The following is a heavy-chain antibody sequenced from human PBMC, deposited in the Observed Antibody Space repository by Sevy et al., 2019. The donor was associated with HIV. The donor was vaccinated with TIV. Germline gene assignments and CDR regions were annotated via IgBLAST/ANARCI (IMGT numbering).Heavy chain of an antibody. CDR1: GGTFSSYA. V-gene: IGHV1-69*10. CDR2: IIPILGIV. D-gene: IGHD2-2*02. CDR3: AREYCSGTSCYMGLFDY. J-gene: IGHJ4*02. Sequence: ASVKVSCKASGGTFSSYAISWVRQAPGQGLEWMGGIIPILGIVNYAQKFQGRVTITADKSTNTAYMELSSLRSEDTAVYYCAREYCSGTSCYMGLFDYWGQGTLVTVSS.